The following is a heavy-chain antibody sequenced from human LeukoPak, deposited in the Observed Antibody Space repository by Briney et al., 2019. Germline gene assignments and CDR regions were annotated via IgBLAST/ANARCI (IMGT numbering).Heavy chain of an antibody. V-gene: IGHV4-39*07. D-gene: IGHD6-6*01. CDR2: IYYSGST. CDR3: ARDSSSIAARFCWFDP. Sequence: PSETLSLTCTVSGGSISSSSYYWGWIRQPPGKGLEWIGSIYYSGSTYYNPSLKSRVTISVDTSKNQFSLKLSSVTAADTAVYYCARDSSSIAARFCWFDPWGQGTLVTVSS. CDR1: GGSISSSSYY. J-gene: IGHJ5*02.